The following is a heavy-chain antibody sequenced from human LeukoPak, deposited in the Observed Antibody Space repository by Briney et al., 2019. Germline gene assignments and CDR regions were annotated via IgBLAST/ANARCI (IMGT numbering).Heavy chain of an antibody. CDR1: GYTFTGYY. D-gene: IGHD1-26*01. CDR3: ARAAPGELELPPPEPRQFDY. Sequence: GASVKVSCEASGYTFTGYYMHWVRQAPGQGLEWMGWINPNTGGTNYAQKFQGRVTMTRDTSISTAYMELSRLRSDDTAVYYCARAAPGELELPPPEPRQFDYWGQGTLVTVSS. CDR2: INPNTGGT. J-gene: IGHJ4*02. V-gene: IGHV1-2*02.